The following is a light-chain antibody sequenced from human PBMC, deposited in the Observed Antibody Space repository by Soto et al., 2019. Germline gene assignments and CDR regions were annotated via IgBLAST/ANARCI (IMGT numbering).Light chain of an antibody. J-gene: IGKJ4*01. CDR2: GAS. Sequence: ETVMTQSPVTLSVSPGERAALSCRASQSVSIHLAWYQQKPGQPPRLLIYGASTRATGIPARFSGSGSGTEFTLTISSLQSEDFAVYYCQQYNNWPPLTFGGGTKVDIK. V-gene: IGKV3-15*01. CDR1: QSVSIH. CDR3: QQYNNWPPLT.